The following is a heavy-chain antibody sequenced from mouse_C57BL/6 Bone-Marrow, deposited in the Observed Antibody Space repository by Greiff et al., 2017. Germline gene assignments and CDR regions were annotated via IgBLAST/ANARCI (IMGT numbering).Heavy chain of an antibody. Sequence: EVKLMESGPGMVKPSQSLSLTCTVTGYSITSGYDWHWIRHFPGNKLEWMGFISYSGSTNYNPSLKSRISITHDPSKNHFFLKLNSLTTKDTATYSCARRGYEYVDVWGTGTTVTVSS. CDR3: ARRGYEYVDV. CDR2: ISYSGST. CDR1: GYSITSGYD. V-gene: IGHV3-1*01. J-gene: IGHJ1*03. D-gene: IGHD2-3*01.